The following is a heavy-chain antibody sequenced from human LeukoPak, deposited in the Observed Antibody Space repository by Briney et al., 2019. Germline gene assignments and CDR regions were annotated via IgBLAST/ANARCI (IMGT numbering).Heavy chain of an antibody. CDR2: IYYSGST. CDR1: GGSISNYY. Sequence: SETLSLTCTVSGGSISNYYWSWIRQPPGKGLEWIGSIYYSGSTYYNPSLKSRVTISVDTSKNQFSLKLSSVTAADKAVYYCARSCRILDIVATIRARLGGNGFDIWGQGTMVTVSS. D-gene: IGHD5-12*01. V-gene: IGHV4-59*12. CDR3: ARSCRILDIVATIRARLGGNGFDI. J-gene: IGHJ3*02.